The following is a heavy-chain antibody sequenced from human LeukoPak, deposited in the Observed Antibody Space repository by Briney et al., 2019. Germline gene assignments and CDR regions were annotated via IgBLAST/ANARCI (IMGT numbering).Heavy chain of an antibody. CDR1: GFTFSSYA. D-gene: IGHD1-26*01. Sequence: GGSLRLSCAASGFTFSSYAMNWARQAPGKGLEWVSAVRGSDAGTSYADSVKGRFTISRDNSKNTLYLQMNSLRAEDTAVYYCAKNRGGSYYSGSDYWGQGTLVTVSS. J-gene: IGHJ4*02. CDR2: VRGSDAGT. CDR3: AKNRGGSYYSGSDY. V-gene: IGHV3-23*01.